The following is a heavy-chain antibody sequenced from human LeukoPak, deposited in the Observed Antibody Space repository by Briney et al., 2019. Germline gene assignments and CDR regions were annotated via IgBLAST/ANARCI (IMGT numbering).Heavy chain of an antibody. J-gene: IGHJ5*02. Sequence: GASVKVSCKASGYTFTGYYMHWVRQAPGQGLEWMGWINPNSGGTNYAQKFQGRVTMTRDTSISTAYMELSRLRSDDTAVYYCARGDYYDSSGYNPWGQGTLVTVSS. CDR3: ARGDYYDSSGYNP. CDR2: INPNSGGT. V-gene: IGHV1-2*02. D-gene: IGHD3-22*01. CDR1: GYTFTGYY.